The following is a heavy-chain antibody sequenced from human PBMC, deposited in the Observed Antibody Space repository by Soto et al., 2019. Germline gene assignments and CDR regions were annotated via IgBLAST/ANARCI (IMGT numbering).Heavy chain of an antibody. D-gene: IGHD3-10*01. CDR2: ISGSGGST. V-gene: IGHV3-23*01. Sequence: EVQLLESGGGLVQPGGSLRLSCAASGFTFSSYAMSWVRQAPGKGLEWVSAISGSGGSTYYADSVKGRFTISRDNSKNTLYLQMNSLRAEDTAVYYCAKVGEGDEMGYYYYGMDVWGQGTTVTVSS. J-gene: IGHJ6*02. CDR3: AKVGEGDEMGYYYYGMDV. CDR1: GFTFSSYA.